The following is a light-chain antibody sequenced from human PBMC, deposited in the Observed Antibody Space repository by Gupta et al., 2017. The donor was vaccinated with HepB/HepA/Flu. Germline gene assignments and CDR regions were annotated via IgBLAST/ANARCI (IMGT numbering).Light chain of an antibody. J-gene: IGLJ3*02. CDR2: GKS. V-gene: IGLV3-19*01. CDR3: KSRDNSGISLV. Sequence: SSELTQHPAVSVPLGQTVTITCQGDSLRTYYANWYQQKPGQAPVLVIYGKSNRTSGFPDRFSVSSSGNTASLTITGAQADDEADYYCKSRDNSGISLVFGGGTKLTVL. CDR1: SLRTYY.